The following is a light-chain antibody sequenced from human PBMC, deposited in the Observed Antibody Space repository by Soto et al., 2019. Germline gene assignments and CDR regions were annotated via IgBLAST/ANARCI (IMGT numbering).Light chain of an antibody. V-gene: IGKV3-20*01. CDR2: GVS. Sequence: EIVLTQSPGTLSLSPGERATLSCRASQSVSSNYLAWYQQIHGQAPRLLIYGVSSRAAGIPDRFSGSGSGTDLTITINRLEPEDFDVYYCQQYHNTPITFGQGTRLEIK. CDR1: QSVSSNY. CDR3: QQYHNTPIT. J-gene: IGKJ5*01.